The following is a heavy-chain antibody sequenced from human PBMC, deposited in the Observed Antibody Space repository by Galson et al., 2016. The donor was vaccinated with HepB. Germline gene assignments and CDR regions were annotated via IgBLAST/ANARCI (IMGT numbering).Heavy chain of an antibody. J-gene: IGHJ5*02. D-gene: IGHD2-2*01. CDR1: GFTFNNYA. CDR2: IGGSGGGT. CDR3: TKDQLIVIVPAAGNWFDP. V-gene: IGHV3-23*01. Sequence: SLRLSCAAAGFTFNNYAMHWVRQAPGKGLEWVSGIGGSGGGTYYADSVKGRFTIPRDNSKNTLYLQLNSLRAEDTAIYYCTKDQLIVIVPAAGNWFDPWGQGTLVTVSS.